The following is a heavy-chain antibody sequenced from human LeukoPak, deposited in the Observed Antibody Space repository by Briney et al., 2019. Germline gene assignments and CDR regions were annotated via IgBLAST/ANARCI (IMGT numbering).Heavy chain of an antibody. D-gene: IGHD3-10*01. CDR2: ILVNGDT. Sequence: QPGGSLRLSCAASGFAFSNFDMHWVRQSTGGRLEWVAHILVNGDTQSAGSVKGRFTISRENAKSSVYLQMNSLRDGDTAVYHCIRDRFGERTFEIWGQGTMVTVSS. J-gene: IGHJ3*02. V-gene: IGHV3-13*01. CDR1: GFAFSNFD. CDR3: IRDRFGERTFEI.